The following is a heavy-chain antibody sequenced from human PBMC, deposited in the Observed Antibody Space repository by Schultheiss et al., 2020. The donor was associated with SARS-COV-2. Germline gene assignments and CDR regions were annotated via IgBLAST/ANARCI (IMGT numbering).Heavy chain of an antibody. CDR3: TTAPYGASGY. CDR2: IKSKTDGGTT. Sequence: GESLKISCAASGFTFSNAWMSWVRQAPGKGLEWVGRIKSKTDGGTTDYAAPVKGRFTISRDDSKNTLYLQMNSLKTEDTAVYYCTTAPYGASGYWGQGTLVTVSS. V-gene: IGHV3-15*01. J-gene: IGHJ4*02. CDR1: GFTFSNAW. D-gene: IGHD3-10*01.